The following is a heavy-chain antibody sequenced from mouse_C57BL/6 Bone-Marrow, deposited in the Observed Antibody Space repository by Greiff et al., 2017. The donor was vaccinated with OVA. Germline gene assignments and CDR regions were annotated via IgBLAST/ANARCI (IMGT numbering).Heavy chain of an antibody. Sequence: VKLVESGAELVKPGASVKMSCKASGYTFTTYPIEWMKQNHGKSLEWIGNFHPYNDDTKYNEKFKGKATLTVEKSSSTVYLELSRLTSDDSAVYYCAIYDYDGGYFDVWGTGTTVTVSS. CDR1: GYTFTTYP. J-gene: IGHJ1*03. CDR2: FHPYNDDT. D-gene: IGHD2-4*01. CDR3: AIYDYDGGYFDV. V-gene: IGHV1-47*01.